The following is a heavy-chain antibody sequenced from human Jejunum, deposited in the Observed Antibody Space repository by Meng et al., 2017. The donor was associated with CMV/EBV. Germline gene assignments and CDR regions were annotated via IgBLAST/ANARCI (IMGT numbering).Heavy chain of an antibody. Sequence: DYAMSWVRQAPGKGLEWLGFIRSTAYGGTTEYAASVKGSITITRDDSKTIAYLQINNLNTEDTAVYYCTRDHGYHDTRGRCYFDYWGQGTLVTVSS. CDR2: IRSTAYGGTT. CDR3: TRDHGYHDTRGRCYFDY. D-gene: IGHD3-22*01. CDR1: DYA. V-gene: IGHV3-49*04. J-gene: IGHJ4*02.